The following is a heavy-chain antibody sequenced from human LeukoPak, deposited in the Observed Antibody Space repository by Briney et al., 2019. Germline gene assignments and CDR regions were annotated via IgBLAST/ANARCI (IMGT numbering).Heavy chain of an antibody. D-gene: IGHD5-12*01. Sequence: GGSLRLSCVASEFTFSSYGMHWVRQAPGKGLEWVAFIRYDEGNKYYADSVKGRFTISRDNSKDTLYLQMNSLRADDTAVYYCARETYNGFDLEYWGQGTPVTVSS. V-gene: IGHV3-30*02. CDR1: EFTFSSYG. CDR3: ARETYNGFDLEY. CDR2: IRYDEGNK. J-gene: IGHJ4*02.